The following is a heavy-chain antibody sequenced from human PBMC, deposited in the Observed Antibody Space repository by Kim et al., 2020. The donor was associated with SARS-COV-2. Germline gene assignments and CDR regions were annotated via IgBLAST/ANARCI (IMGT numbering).Heavy chain of an antibody. Sequence: GGSLRLSCAASGFTFSSYAMSWVRQAPGKGLEWVSAISGSGSGTYYAASVKGRFTISRDNSKNTLYLQMNSLRAEDTAVYYCEGSRYSDWQFDYWGQGILVTVSS. J-gene: IGHJ4*02. CDR1: GFTFSSYA. CDR2: ISGSGSGT. CDR3: EGSRYSDWQFDY. V-gene: IGHV3-23*01. D-gene: IGHD3-9*01.